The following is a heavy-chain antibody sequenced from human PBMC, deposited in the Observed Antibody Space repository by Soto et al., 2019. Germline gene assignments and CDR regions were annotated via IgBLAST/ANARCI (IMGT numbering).Heavy chain of an antibody. CDR3: ARESDTAMVRWFDP. V-gene: IGHV3-30-3*01. J-gene: IGHJ5*02. CDR2: ISYDGSNK. D-gene: IGHD5-18*01. Sequence: SLRLSCAASGFTFSSYAMHWVRQAPGKGLEWVAVISYDGSNKYYADSVKGRFTISRDNSKNTLYLQMNSLGAEDTAVYYCARESDTAMVRWFDPWGQGTLVTVSS. CDR1: GFTFSSYA.